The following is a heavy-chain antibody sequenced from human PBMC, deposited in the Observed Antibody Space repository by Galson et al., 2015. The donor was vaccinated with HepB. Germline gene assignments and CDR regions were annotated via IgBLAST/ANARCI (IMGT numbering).Heavy chain of an antibody. CDR1: GFTFSHYA. D-gene: IGHD3-10*01. Sequence: SLRLSCAASGFTFSHYAMSWVRQAPGKGLEWVSVIRGSGDVTFYAGSVRGRFTISRDSSRNTLSLQLNSLGAEDTAVYYCAKHSGSGNPFYYAMDFWGQGTTVTVSS. V-gene: IGHV3-23*01. J-gene: IGHJ6*02. CDR3: AKHSGSGNPFYYAMDF. CDR2: IRGSGDVT.